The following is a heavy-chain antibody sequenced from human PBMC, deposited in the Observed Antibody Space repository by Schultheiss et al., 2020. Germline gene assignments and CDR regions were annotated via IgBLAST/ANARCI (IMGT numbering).Heavy chain of an antibody. Sequence: GGSLRLSCAASGFTFSNHAMNWVRQAPGKGLEWVAVISYDGSNKYYADSVKGRFTISRDNSKNTLYLQMNSLRAEDTAVYYCAKETEYSSSPAPDYWGQGTLVTVSS. V-gene: IGHV3-30*18. D-gene: IGHD6-6*01. J-gene: IGHJ4*02. CDR3: AKETEYSSSPAPDY. CDR1: GFTFSNHA. CDR2: ISYDGSNK.